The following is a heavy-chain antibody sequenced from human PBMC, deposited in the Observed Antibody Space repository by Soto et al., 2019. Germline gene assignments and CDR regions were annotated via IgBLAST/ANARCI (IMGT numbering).Heavy chain of an antibody. V-gene: IGHV4-39*01. CDR1: GGSISSGGYY. CDR2: IYYSGST. Sequence: SETLSLTCAVSGGSISSGGYYWGWIRQPPGKGLEWIGNIYYSGSTYYNPSFESRVTITLDTPKNQFSLKLTSVTAADTAVYYCSGGAPSMDVWGQGTSVTVSS. CDR3: SGGAPSMDV. J-gene: IGHJ6*02. D-gene: IGHD2-15*01.